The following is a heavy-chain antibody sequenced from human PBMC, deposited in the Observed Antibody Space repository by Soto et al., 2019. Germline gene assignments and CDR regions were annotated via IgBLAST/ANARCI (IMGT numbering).Heavy chain of an antibody. D-gene: IGHD2-2*01. J-gene: IGHJ6*01. Sequence: EVQLVESGGGLVQPGRSLRLSCAASGFTFDDYAMHWVRQAPGKVLEWVSGISWNSGSIAYADSVKGRFTISRDNAKNYLDLQMNSRRAEDTALYYCATDAYLYCRITFCDGSNYYYGMDVCGQGTTVSVSS. CDR1: GFTFDDYA. CDR2: ISWNSGSI. V-gene: IGHV3-9*01. CDR3: ATDAYLYCRITFCDGSNYYYGMDV.